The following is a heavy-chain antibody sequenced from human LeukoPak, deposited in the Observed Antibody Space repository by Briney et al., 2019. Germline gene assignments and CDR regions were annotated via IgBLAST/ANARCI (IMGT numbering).Heavy chain of an antibody. CDR3: VTVGMTSIWSYLRFDP. Sequence: QPGGSLRLSCVASGFNFSNFWMHWVRQAPGKGLEFVSAITSNGGSTYYADSVKGRFTISRDNSKNTLYLQMSSLRAEDTAVYYCVTVGMTSIWSYLRFDPRGQGTLVSVSS. V-gene: IGHV3-64D*08. CDR2: ITSNGGST. CDR1: GFNFSNFW. J-gene: IGHJ5*02. D-gene: IGHD1-26*01.